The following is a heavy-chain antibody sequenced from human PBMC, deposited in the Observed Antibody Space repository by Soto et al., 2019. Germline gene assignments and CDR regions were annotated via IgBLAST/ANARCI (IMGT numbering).Heavy chain of an antibody. J-gene: IGHJ6*02. D-gene: IGHD6-6*01. CDR1: GFTFSSYS. V-gene: IGHV3-21*01. CDR3: ARDKAARPLSYYYYGMDV. CDR2: ISSSSSYI. Sequence: PGGSLSLSCAASGFTFSSYSMNWVRQAPGKGLEWVSSISSSSSYIYYADSVKGRFTISRDNAKNSLYLQMNSLRAEDTAVYYCARDKAARPLSYYYYGMDVWGQGTTVTVS.